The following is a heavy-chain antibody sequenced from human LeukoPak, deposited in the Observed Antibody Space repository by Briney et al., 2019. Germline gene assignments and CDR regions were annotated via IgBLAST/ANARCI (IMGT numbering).Heavy chain of an antibody. V-gene: IGHV4-59*01. J-gene: IGHJ3*02. Sequence: SETLSLTCTVSGGSISSYYWSWVRQPPGKGLEWIGYIYYSGSTNYNPSLKSRVTISVDTSKNQFSLKLSSVTAADTAVYYCASRSERSSSSGGAFDIWGQGTMVTVSS. CDR1: GGSISSYY. D-gene: IGHD6-6*01. CDR3: ASRSERSSSSGGAFDI. CDR2: IYYSGST.